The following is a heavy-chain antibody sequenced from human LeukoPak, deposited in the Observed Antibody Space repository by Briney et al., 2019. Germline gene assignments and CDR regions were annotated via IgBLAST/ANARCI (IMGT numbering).Heavy chain of an antibody. J-gene: IGHJ6*03. D-gene: IGHD2-2*01. CDR2: IRYDGSNK. Sequence: GGSLRLSCAASGFTFSSYGMHWVRQAPGKGLEWVAFIRYDGSNKYYADSVKGRFTISRDNSKNTLYLQMNSLRAEDTAVYYCAGARYCSSTSCLYYYYYYMDVWGKGTTVTISS. CDR1: GFTFSSYG. V-gene: IGHV3-30*02. CDR3: AGARYCSSTSCLYYYYYYMDV.